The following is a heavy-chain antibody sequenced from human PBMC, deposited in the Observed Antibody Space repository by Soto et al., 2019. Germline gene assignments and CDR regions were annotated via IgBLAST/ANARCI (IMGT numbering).Heavy chain of an antibody. CDR1: GCSLITSGVG. J-gene: IGHJ5*02. Sequence: CGPTLVNPPPTLPLTCMFSGCSLITSGVGVGWMRNTPGKALEWLGFIYWNDDKRYSPSLKSRLTITKDTSKNQVVLTMTNMDPVDTATYYCAKSGSSGWYGWFDPWGQGTMVTVSS. D-gene: IGHD6-19*01. V-gene: IGHV2-5*01. CDR3: AKSGSSGWYGWFDP. CDR2: IYWNDDK.